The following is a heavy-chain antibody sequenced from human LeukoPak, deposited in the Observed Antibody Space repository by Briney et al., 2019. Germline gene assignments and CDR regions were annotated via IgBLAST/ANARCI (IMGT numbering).Heavy chain of an antibody. CDR3: ARDGLPVAYDS. Sequence: GGSLRLSCAASGFPFKDYMSWVRQAPGKGLEWVAKINQDGSQKYHVDSVKGRFTISRGNAKNSLYLQMDSLRVEDTAVYHCARDGLPVAYDSWGQGTLVTVPS. CDR1: GFPFKDY. D-gene: IGHD4-23*01. CDR2: INQDGSQK. V-gene: IGHV3-7*01. J-gene: IGHJ4*02.